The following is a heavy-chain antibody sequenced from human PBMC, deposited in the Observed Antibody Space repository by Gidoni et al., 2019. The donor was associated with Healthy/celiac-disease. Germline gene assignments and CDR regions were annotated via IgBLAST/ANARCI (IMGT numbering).Heavy chain of an antibody. J-gene: IGHJ4*02. CDR3: AKDRTGGIVGATGGDY. Sequence: QVQLVESGGGVVQPGRSLRLSCAASGSTFSSYGMHWVRQAPGKGLEWVAVISYDGSNKYYADSVKGRFTISRDNSKNTLYLQMNSLRAEDTAVYYCAKDRTGGIVGATGGDYWGQGTLVTVSS. D-gene: IGHD1-26*01. CDR1: GSTFSSYG. CDR2: ISYDGSNK. V-gene: IGHV3-30*18.